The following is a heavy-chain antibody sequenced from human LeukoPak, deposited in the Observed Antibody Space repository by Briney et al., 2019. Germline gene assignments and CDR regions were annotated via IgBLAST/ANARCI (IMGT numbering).Heavy chain of an antibody. CDR1: GFIFSSYW. CDR3: GTVFDH. V-gene: IGHV3-74*01. Sequence: PGGSLRLSCAASGFIFSSYWMHWVRQVPGKGLVWVSRIKSDGSSTTYADSVKGRFTISRDNAKNTVSLQMNSLKAEDTAVYYCGTVFDHWGPGILVTVSS. J-gene: IGHJ4*02. CDR2: IKSDGSST.